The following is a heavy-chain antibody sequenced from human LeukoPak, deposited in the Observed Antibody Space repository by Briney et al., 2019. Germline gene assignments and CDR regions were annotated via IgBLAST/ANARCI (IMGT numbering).Heavy chain of an antibody. V-gene: IGHV3-23*01. D-gene: IGHD3-3*01. CDR2: ISGSGGST. J-gene: IGHJ3*02. Sequence: GGSLRLSCAASGFTFSSYWMSWVRQAPGKGLEWVSAISGSGGSTYYADSVKGRFTISRDNSKNTLYLQMNSLRAEDTAVYYCAKSRLRFLEWSRPDAFDIWGQGTMVTVSS. CDR1: GFTFSSYW. CDR3: AKSRLRFLEWSRPDAFDI.